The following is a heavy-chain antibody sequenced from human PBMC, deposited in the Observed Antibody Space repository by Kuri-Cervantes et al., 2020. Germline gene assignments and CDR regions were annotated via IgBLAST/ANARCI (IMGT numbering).Heavy chain of an antibody. V-gene: IGHV3-9*01. CDR3: ARDVTSFGVVTRYFDF. Sequence: SLKISCAASGFTFDDYAMHWVRQAPGKGLEWVSGISWNSGSIGYADSVKGRFTISRDNANNSLFLQMNSLRADDTAVYYCARDVTSFGVVTRYFDFWGQGTLVTVSS. D-gene: IGHD3-3*01. CDR1: GFTFDDYA. CDR2: ISWNSGSI. J-gene: IGHJ4*02.